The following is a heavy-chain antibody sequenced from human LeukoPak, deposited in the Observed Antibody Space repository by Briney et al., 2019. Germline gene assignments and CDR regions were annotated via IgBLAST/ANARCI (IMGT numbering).Heavy chain of an antibody. CDR3: ARGPPVKATGYFQH. J-gene: IGHJ1*01. CDR2: ISVYNGNT. CDR1: GYTFTSYG. Sequence: ASVKVSCKASGYTFTSYGISWVRQAPGQGLEWMGWISVYNGNTDYAQKLQGRVTMTTDTSTSTAYMSLRSLRSDDTAVYYCARGPPVKATGYFQHWGQGTLVTVSS. D-gene: IGHD4-17*01. V-gene: IGHV1-18*01.